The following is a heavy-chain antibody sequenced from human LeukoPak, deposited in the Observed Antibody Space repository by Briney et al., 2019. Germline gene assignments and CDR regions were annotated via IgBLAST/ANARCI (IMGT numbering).Heavy chain of an antibody. V-gene: IGHV1-8*01. J-gene: IGHJ6*03. CDR1: GYTFTSYD. CDR2: MNPNSGNT. D-gene: IGHD3/OR15-3a*01. CDR3: ARALSWTTESYYYMDV. Sequence: ASVKVSCKASGYTFTSYDINWVRQGTGQGLEWGGWMNPNSGNTGYAQKFQGRVTMTKNTSISTAYMDLTSLRSEDTAVYYCARALSWTTESYYYMDVWGKGTTVTVS.